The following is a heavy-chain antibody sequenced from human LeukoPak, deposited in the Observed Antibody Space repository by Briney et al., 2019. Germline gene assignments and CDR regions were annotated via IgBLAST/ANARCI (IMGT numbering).Heavy chain of an antibody. J-gene: IGHJ4*02. CDR2: IKQDGSEK. Sequence: PGGSLRLSCAASGFTFSSYWMSWVRQAPGKGLEWVANIKQDGSEKYYVDSVKGRFTISRDNAKNSLYLQMNSLRAEDTAVYYCARDPVVSWEPPLDYWGQGTLVTVSS. D-gene: IGHD1-26*01. CDR3: ARDPVVSWEPPLDY. CDR1: GFTFSSYW. V-gene: IGHV3-7*01.